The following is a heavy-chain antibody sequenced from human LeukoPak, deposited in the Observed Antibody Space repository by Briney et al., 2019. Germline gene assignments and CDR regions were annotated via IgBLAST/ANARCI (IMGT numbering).Heavy chain of an antibody. Sequence: ASVKVSCKASGYTFTGYYMHWVRQAAGQGLEWMGRINPNSGGTNYAQKFQGRVTMTRDTSISTAYMELSRLRSDDTAVYYCARGDSSGYSDAFDIWGQGTMVTVSS. V-gene: IGHV1-2*06. CDR1: GYTFTGYY. J-gene: IGHJ3*02. CDR2: INPNSGGT. D-gene: IGHD3-22*01. CDR3: ARGDSSGYSDAFDI.